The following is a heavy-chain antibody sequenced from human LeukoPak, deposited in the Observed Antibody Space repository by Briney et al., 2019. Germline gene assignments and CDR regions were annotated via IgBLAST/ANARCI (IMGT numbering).Heavy chain of an antibody. CDR1: GYTFTNDG. CDR2: ISANNGNT. CDR3: ARGPQRGAYNWLFDN. V-gene: IGHV1-18*01. D-gene: IGHD5-24*01. Sequence: GAAVKVSCKTSGYTFTNDGISWVRQAPGQGLEWMGSISANNGNTKYAQKLQGRVTMTTDTSTSTGYMELRSLRSDDTAVYYCARGPQRGAYNWLFDNWGQGKLVTVSS. J-gene: IGHJ4*02.